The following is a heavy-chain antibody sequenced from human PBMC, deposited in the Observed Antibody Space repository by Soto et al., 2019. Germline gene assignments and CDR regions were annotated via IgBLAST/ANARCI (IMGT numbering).Heavy chain of an antibody. CDR2: IYTSGST. J-gene: IGHJ4*02. CDR1: GGSISSYY. D-gene: IGHD3-22*01. Sequence: SETLSLTCTVSGGSISSYYWSWIRQPAGKGLEWIGRIYTSGSTNYNPSLKSRVTMSVDTSKNQFSLKLSSVTAADTAVYYCERDETYYDSSGSLNYWGQGTLVTVYS. CDR3: ERDETYYDSSGSLNY. V-gene: IGHV4-4*07.